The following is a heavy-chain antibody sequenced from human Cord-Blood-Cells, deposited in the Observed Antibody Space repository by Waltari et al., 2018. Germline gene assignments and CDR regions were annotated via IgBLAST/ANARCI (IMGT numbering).Heavy chain of an antibody. J-gene: IGHJ4*02. CDR1: GFTFSSSW. CDR2: INSDGSST. D-gene: IGHD6-19*01. Sequence: EVQLVESGGGLVQPGGSLRLSCAASGFTFSSSWMHWVRQAPGKGLVWVSRINSDGSSTSYADSVKGRFTISRDNAKNTLYLQMNSLRAEDTAVYYCARDTGYSSGWLIDYWGQGTLVTVSS. V-gene: IGHV3-74*01. CDR3: ARDTGYSSGWLIDY.